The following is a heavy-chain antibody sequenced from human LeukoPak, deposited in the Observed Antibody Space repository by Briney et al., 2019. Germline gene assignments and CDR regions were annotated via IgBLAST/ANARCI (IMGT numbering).Heavy chain of an antibody. D-gene: IGHD3-22*01. V-gene: IGHV4-59*12. CDR2: IYHSGST. Sequence: PSETLSLTCTVSGGSISSYYWSWIRQPPGKGLEWIGYIYHSGSTYYNPSLKSRVTISVDRSKNQFSLKLSSVTAADTAVYYCARGREDDSSGLGYFQHWGQGTLVTVSS. CDR1: GGSISSYY. CDR3: ARGREDDSSGLGYFQH. J-gene: IGHJ1*01.